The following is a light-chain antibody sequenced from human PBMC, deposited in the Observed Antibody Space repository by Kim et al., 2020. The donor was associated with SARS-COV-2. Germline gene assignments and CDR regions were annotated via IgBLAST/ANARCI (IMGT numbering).Light chain of an antibody. J-gene: IGKJ4*01. CDR3: QQSYSTPLT. CDR1: QSISSY. V-gene: IGKV1-39*01. CDR2: AAS. Sequence: VSVGDRVTITCRASQSISSYLNWYQQKPGKAPKLLIYAASSLQSGVPSRFSGSGSGTDFTLTISSLQPEEFATYYCQQSYSTPLTFGGGTKVDIK.